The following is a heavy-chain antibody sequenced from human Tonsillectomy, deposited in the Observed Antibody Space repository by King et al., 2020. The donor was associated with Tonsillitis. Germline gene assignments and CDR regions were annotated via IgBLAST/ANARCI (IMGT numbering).Heavy chain of an antibody. V-gene: IGHV4-59*12. CDR2: YFYTGNT. CDR3: AREFTTVSWFDP. D-gene: IGHD1-14*01. J-gene: IGHJ5*02. Sequence: QLQESGPGLVKPSETLSLTCNVSGVSINKNNWSWIRQSPGKGLEWIGNYFYTGNTNYNPSLKSRVTISVDASKNEFSLKLTSVTAADTAVYYCAREFTTVSWFDPWGQGTLVTVSS. CDR1: GVSINKNN.